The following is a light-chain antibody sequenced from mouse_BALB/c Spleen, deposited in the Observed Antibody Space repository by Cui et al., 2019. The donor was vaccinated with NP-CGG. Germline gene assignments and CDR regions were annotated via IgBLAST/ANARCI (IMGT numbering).Light chain of an antibody. V-gene: IGLV1*01. J-gene: IGLJ1*01. CDR2: GTN. CDR1: TGAVTTRNY. CDR3: ALWYSNHWV. Sequence: QAVVTQESALTTSPGETVTLTCRSSTGAVTTRNYANWVQEKPDHLFTGLIGGTNNRVPGVPARFSGSLIGDKAALTITGAQTEDEAIYFCALWYSNHWVFGRGTKLTVL.